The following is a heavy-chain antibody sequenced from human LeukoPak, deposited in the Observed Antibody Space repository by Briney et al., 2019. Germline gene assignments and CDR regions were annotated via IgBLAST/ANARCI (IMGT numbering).Heavy chain of an antibody. CDR2: ISSTYIYT. D-gene: IGHD3-10*01. CDR1: GFTFSDYY. V-gene: IGHV3-11*05. CDR3: ARVYHGSGMLDF. Sequence: GGSLRLSCAASGFTFSDYYMSWVRQAPGKELEWLSYISSTYIYTNYADSVKGRFTMSRDNAKNSLYLQMNSLRAEDTAMYYCARVYHGSGMLDFWGQGTLVTVSS. J-gene: IGHJ4*02.